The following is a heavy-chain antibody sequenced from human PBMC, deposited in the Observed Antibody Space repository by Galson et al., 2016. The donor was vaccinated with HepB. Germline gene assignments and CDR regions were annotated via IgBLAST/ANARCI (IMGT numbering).Heavy chain of an antibody. V-gene: IGHV3-9*01. CDR2: VSADGGST. Sequence: SLRLSCAASGFTFDDFGMHWVRQAPGKGLEWVSVVSADGGSTGYVESVKGRFTISRDNANSALYLQMNNLRIEETAFYFCAKNKNDYSSTSWFFDRWGRGTLVTVSS. CDR1: GFTFDDFG. J-gene: IGHJ2*01. CDR3: AKNKNDYSSTSWFFDR. D-gene: IGHD2-2*01.